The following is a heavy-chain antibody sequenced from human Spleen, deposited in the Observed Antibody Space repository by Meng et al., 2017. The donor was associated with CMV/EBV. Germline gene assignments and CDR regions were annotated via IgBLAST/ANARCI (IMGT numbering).Heavy chain of an antibody. J-gene: IGHJ4*02. CDR1: GGSFSGYY. CDR2: INHSGST. CDR3: ARAPSKYTIPLDY. D-gene: IGHD3-10*01. Sequence: SETLSLTCAVYGGSFSGYYWSWIRQPPGKGLEWIGEINHSGSTNYNPSLKSRVTISVDTSKNQFSLKLNSVTAADTAVYYYARAPSKYTIPLDYWGQGRLVTVSS. V-gene: IGHV4-34*01.